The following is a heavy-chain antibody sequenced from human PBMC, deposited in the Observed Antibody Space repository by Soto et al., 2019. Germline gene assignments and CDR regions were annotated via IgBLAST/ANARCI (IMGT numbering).Heavy chain of an antibody. CDR3: ARDYDSSGYPRYYFDY. D-gene: IGHD3-22*01. V-gene: IGHV3-33*01. Sequence: QVQLVESGGGVVQPGRSLRLSCAASGFTFSSYGMHWVRQAPGKGLEWVAVIWYGGSNKYYADSVKGRFTITRDNSKNTLYQQMNSLRAEDTAVYYCARDYDSSGYPRYYFDYWGQGTLVTVSS. J-gene: IGHJ4*02. CDR2: IWYGGSNK. CDR1: GFTFSSYG.